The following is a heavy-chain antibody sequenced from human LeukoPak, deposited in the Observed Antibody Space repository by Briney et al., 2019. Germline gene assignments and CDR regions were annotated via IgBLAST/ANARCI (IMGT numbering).Heavy chain of an antibody. CDR1: GFSFSSYW. V-gene: IGHV3-74*01. D-gene: IGHD2-8*01. J-gene: IGHJ6*03. CDR3: ASLIVPRYGYYMDV. CDR2: INRDGSST. Sequence: GGSLRLSCAASGFSFSSYWIHWVRQAPGRGLVWVSRINRDGSSTSYADSVKGRFTISRDNAKNTLYLQMNSLRAEDTAVYYCASLIVPRYGYYMDVWGKGTTVTVSS.